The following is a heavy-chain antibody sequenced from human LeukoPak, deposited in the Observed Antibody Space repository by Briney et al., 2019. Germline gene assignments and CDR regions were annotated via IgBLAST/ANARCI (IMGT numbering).Heavy chain of an antibody. CDR1: GGSISSYY. Sequence: SETLSLTCTVSGGSISSYYWSWIRQPPGKGLEWIGHIYSTGSTNYNPSLESRVTMLADTSKNQFSLKLSSVTAADTAVYYCAREDSSGWYYLDSWGQGTLVTVSS. V-gene: IGHV4-4*07. D-gene: IGHD6-19*01. J-gene: IGHJ4*02. CDR3: AREDSSGWYYLDS. CDR2: IYSTGST.